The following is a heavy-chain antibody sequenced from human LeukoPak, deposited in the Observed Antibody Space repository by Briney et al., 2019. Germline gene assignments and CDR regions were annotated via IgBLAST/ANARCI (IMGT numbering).Heavy chain of an antibody. CDR3: AKDKGYSGYDSEFDY. CDR2: ISGDGGST. CDR1: GFTFDDYA. Sequence: GGSLRLSCAASGFTFDDYAMHWVRQAPGKGLEWVSLISGDGGSTYYADPVKGRFTISRDNSKNSLYLQMNSLRTEDTALYYCAKDKGYSGYDSEFDYWGQGTLVTVSS. D-gene: IGHD5-12*01. V-gene: IGHV3-43*02. J-gene: IGHJ4*02.